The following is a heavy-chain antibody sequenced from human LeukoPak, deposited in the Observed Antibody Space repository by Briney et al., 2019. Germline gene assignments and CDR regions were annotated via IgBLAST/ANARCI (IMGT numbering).Heavy chain of an antibody. Sequence: SETLSLTCAVYGGSFSGYYWTWIRQPPGKGLEWIGEINHSGSSNHNPSLKSRLTLSVDTSKNQFSLRLTSVTAADTAVYYCASSRWFDAFDIWGQGTMVTVSS. V-gene: IGHV4-34*10. D-gene: IGHD2-15*01. CDR2: INHSGSS. CDR1: GGSFSGYY. CDR3: ASSRWFDAFDI. J-gene: IGHJ3*02.